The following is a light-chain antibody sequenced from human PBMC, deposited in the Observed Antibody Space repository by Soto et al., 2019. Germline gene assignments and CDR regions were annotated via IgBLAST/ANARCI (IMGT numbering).Light chain of an antibody. V-gene: IGKV1-5*03. J-gene: IGKJ2*03. CDR2: RAS. CDR1: QSISIW. Sequence: DIQLTQAPCTLSASVGDRVTITCRASQSISIWLAWYQQKPWAAPNLLIYRASILQRGVPSRFIGSASGTEFTLAMNSLQPDDFATYYCERYNWYPYSFGQGTKVEIK. CDR3: ERYNWYPYS.